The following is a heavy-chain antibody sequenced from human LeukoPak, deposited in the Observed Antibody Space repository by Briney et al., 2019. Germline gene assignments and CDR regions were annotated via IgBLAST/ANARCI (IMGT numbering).Heavy chain of an antibody. CDR3: ARDSPPLAPPPAGWFDP. J-gene: IGHJ5*02. V-gene: IGHV3-7*01. CDR2: IKQDGSEK. D-gene: IGHD5-12*01. Sequence: GGSLSLSCAASGFTFSSDWMSWVRQAPGRGLEWVANIKQDGSEKNYVDSVKGRFTISRDNAKNSLYLQMNSLRAEDTAVYYCARDSPPLAPPPAGWFDPWGQGTLVTVSS. CDR1: GFTFSSDW.